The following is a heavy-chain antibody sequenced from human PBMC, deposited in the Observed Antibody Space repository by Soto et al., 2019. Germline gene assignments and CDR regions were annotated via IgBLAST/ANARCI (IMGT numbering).Heavy chain of an antibody. D-gene: IGHD2-2*01. CDR2: IDGSSATT. V-gene: IGHV3-23*01. J-gene: IGHJ6*02. CDR1: GFTFSDYA. Sequence: GGSLRLSCAASGFTFSDYAMSWVRQAPGKGLEWVSAIDGSSATTNYADSVKGRFTISRDNSKNTLFLHMSGLRAEETAVYYCARDRRPSIYSGLAVWGQGTTVTVSS. CDR3: ARDRRPSIYSGLAV.